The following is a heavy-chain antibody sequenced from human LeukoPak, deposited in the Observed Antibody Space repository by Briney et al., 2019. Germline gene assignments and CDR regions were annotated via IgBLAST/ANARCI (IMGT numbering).Heavy chain of an antibody. CDR2: ISPYNGNT. Sequence: GASVKVSCKASGISFTSYGMHWVRQAPGQGLEWMGWISPYNGNTYYAQKFQGRLTMTTDTSTSTAYMELRSLKSDDTAIYYCVIGPKVRATRDDYWGQGTLVTVSS. CDR1: GISFTSYG. V-gene: IGHV1-18*04. D-gene: IGHD1-1*01. CDR3: VIGPKVRATRDDY. J-gene: IGHJ4*02.